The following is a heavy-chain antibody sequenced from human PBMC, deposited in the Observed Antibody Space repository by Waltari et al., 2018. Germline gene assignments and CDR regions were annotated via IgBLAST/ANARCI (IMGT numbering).Heavy chain of an antibody. J-gene: IGHJ6*02. CDR1: EYTFTSSY. V-gene: IGHV1-46*01. CDR2: INPSGGST. Sequence: QVQLVQSGAEVKKPGASVKISCKTSEYTFTSSYIHWVRQAPGQGLEWMGIINPSGGSTSYAQKFQGRVTMTRDTSTCTVYMELSSLRSEDTAVYYCALDTGALWMDVWGQGTTVTVSS. CDR3: ALDTGALWMDV. D-gene: IGHD2-21*01.